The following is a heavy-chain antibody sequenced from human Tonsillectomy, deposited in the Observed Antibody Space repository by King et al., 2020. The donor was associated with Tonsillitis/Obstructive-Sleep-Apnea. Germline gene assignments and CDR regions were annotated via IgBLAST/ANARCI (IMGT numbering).Heavy chain of an antibody. D-gene: IGHD3-16*02. CDR1: GFTFNNAW. Sequence: VQLVESGGGLVKPGGSLRLSCAASGFTFNNAWMNWVRQAPGKGLEWVGRIKSKTDGGTTDCAAPVKGRCTISRDDSKNTLYMQMNSLKTEDTAVYYCTRYDYVWGSYRHGYYGMDVWGQGTTVTVSS. CDR2: IKSKTDGGTT. V-gene: IGHV3-15*07. CDR3: TRYDYVWGSYRHGYYGMDV. J-gene: IGHJ6*02.